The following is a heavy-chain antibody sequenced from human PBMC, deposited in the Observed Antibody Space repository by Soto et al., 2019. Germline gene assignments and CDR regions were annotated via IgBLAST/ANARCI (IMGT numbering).Heavy chain of an antibody. CDR2: MYHGGNT. Sequence: QLQLQESAPGLVKPSETLYVTCTVSGGSISSNAFYWGWIRQSPGMGREWIGHMYHGGNTYYNTPLKRRVTISVATSKTHFSLNLNSWTAADTAVYYCARGSRGRYSANSAFDYWGQGSLVTVSS. J-gene: IGHJ4*02. CDR1: GGSISSNAFY. CDR3: ARGSRGRYSANSAFDY. D-gene: IGHD6-19*01. V-gene: IGHV4-39*02.